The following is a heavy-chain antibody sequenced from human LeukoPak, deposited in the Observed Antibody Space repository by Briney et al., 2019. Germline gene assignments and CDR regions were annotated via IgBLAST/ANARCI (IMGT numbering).Heavy chain of an antibody. CDR3: ASVGDYDILTGYYHFDY. CDR2: IYTSGST. CDR1: GGSISSYY. D-gene: IGHD3-9*01. Sequence: PSETLSLTCTVSGGSISSYYWSWIRQPAGKGLEWIGRIYTSGSTNYNPSPKSRVTMSVDTSKNQFSLKLSSVTAADTAVYYCASVGDYDILTGYYHFDYWGQGTLVTVSS. V-gene: IGHV4-4*07. J-gene: IGHJ4*02.